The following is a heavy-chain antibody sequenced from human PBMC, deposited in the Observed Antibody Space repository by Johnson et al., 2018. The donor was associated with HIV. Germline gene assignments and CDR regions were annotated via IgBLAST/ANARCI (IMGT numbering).Heavy chain of an antibody. V-gene: IGHV3-30-3*01. CDR1: GFTFSSYA. D-gene: IGHD3-3*01. CDR3: ARDRRGGYYNFWSGYNPEDGAFDI. Sequence: QMLLVESGGGVVQPGRSLRLSCAASGFTFSSYAMHWVRQAPGKGLEWVAVISYDGSNKYYADSVKGRFTISRDNSKNTLYLQMNSLRAEDTAVYYCARDRRGGYYNFWSGYNPEDGAFDIWGQGTMVTVSS. CDR2: ISYDGSNK. J-gene: IGHJ3*02.